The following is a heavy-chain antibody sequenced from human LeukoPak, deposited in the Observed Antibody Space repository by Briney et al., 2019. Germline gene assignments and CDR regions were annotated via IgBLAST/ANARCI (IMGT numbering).Heavy chain of an antibody. D-gene: IGHD4-17*01. CDR3: ARVAFRTTVTTRTLGY. V-gene: IGHV7-4-1*02. CDR1: GYTFTSYA. J-gene: IGHJ4*02. Sequence: ASVKVSCKASGYTFTSYAMNWVRQAPGQGLEWMGWINTNTGNPTYAQGFTGRFVFSLDTSVSTAYLQISSLKAEDTAVYYCARVAFRTTVTTRTLGYWGQGTLVAVSS. CDR2: INTNTGNP.